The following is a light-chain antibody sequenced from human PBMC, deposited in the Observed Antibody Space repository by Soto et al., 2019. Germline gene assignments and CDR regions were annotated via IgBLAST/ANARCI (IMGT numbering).Light chain of an antibody. CDR3: QQSYSSPFT. J-gene: IGKJ3*01. V-gene: IGKV1-39*01. Sequence: DIQMTQSPSSLSASVGDRVTITCRASQSISSNLNWYQQKPGKAPNLLISAASSLQSGVPSKFSGSGSGTDFTLTISTLQPEDFSTYYCQQSYSSPFTFGPGTKVDIK. CDR2: AAS. CDR1: QSISSN.